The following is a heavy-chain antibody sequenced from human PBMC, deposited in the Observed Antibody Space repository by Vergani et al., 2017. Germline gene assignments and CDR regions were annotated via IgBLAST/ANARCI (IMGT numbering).Heavy chain of an antibody. Sequence: EVQLVESGGGLVQPGGSLRLSCAASGFTLSRYWMHWVRQAPGTGLVWVSRINSDGSSTSYADSVKGRFTISRDNAKNTLYLQMNSLRAEDTAVYYCARDPRRYGGYGGGTTLDYWGQGTLVTVSS. D-gene: IGHD5-12*01. CDR3: ARDPRRYGGYGGGTTLDY. J-gene: IGHJ4*02. V-gene: IGHV3-74*01. CDR1: GFTLSRYW. CDR2: INSDGSST.